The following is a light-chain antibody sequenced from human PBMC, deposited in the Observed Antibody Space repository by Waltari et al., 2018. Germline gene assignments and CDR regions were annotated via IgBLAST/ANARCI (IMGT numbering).Light chain of an antibody. V-gene: IGLV4-69*01. CDR1: GAPINYA. Sequence: QFVVTQSPSASASLGASVRLTCTLSGAPINYAIAWHHQRPGKGLRFLIKLHGDGSHTKGDGIHDRFSASRSGSYYYLTISSLQSEDEADYYCQTWATGGVFGGGTKLTVL. CDR2: LHGDGSH. CDR3: QTWATGGV. J-gene: IGLJ3*02.